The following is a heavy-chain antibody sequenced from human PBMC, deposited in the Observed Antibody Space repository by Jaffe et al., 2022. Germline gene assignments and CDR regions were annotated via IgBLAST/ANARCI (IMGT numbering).Heavy chain of an antibody. J-gene: IGHJ4*02. V-gene: IGHV4-39*01. CDR1: GGSLTSSTYF. CDR3: ARHLHPGTSWFYFDY. D-gene: IGHD6-13*01. Sequence: QLQLQESGPGLVKPSETLSLTCTVSGGSLTSSTYFWGWIRQPPGKGLEWIGSIYYSGSTYYNPSLESRVTISLNTSKNQFSLRLTSVTAADRAVYYCARHLHPGTSWFYFDYWGQGTLVTVSS. CDR2: IYYSGST.